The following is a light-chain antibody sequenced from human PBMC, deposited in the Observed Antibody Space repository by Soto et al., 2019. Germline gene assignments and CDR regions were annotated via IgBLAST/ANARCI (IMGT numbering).Light chain of an antibody. CDR3: TSYTSTSPVV. J-gene: IGLJ2*01. Sequence: QSALTQPASVSGSPGQSITISCTGTSSDVGGYNYVSWYQQHPGKAPKVIIYDVSNRPSGVSNRFSASKSGNTASLTISGLQAEDEADYYCTSYTSTSPVVFGGGTKLTVL. V-gene: IGLV2-14*01. CDR2: DVS. CDR1: SSDVGGYNY.